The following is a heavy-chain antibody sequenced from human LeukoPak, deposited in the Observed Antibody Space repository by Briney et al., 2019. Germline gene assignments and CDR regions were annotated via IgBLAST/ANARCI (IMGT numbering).Heavy chain of an antibody. J-gene: IGHJ4*02. CDR3: ARDHIRGSYGGAYYFDY. V-gene: IGHV3-66*01. CDR2: IYSGGST. CDR1: GFTLSTYA. Sequence: GGSLRLSCAASGFTLSTYAMTWVRQAPGKGLEWVSVIYSGGSTYCADSVKGRFTISRDNSKNTLYLQMNSLRAEDTAVYYCARDHIRGSYGGAYYFDYWGQGTLVTVSS. D-gene: IGHD1-26*01.